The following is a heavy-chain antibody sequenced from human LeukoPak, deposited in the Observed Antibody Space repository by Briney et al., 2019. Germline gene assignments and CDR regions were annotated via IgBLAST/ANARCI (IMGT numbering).Heavy chain of an antibody. D-gene: IGHD3-22*01. CDR2: ISSSGSTI. CDR1: GFTFSDYY. CDR3: ARVSVVVIHLDY. J-gene: IGHJ4*02. V-gene: IGHV3-11*01. Sequence: PGGSLRLSCAASGFTFSDYYMSWIRQAPGKGLEWVSYISSSGSTIYYADSVKGRFTISRDNAKNSLYLQMNSLRAGDTAVYYCARVSVVVIHLDYWGQGTLVTVSS.